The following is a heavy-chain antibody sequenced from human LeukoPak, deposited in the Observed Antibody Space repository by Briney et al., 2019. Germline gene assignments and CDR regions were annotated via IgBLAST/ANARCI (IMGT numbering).Heavy chain of an antibody. V-gene: IGHV1-18*01. CDR2: ISAYNGNT. J-gene: IGHJ6*02. CDR3: AREGYCSSTSCYAGNYYYYYGMDV. CDR1: GYTFTSYG. Sequence: GASVKVSCKASGYTFTSYGISWVRQAPGQGLEWMGWISAYNGNTNYAQKLQGRVTMTTDTSTSTAYMELRSLRSGDTAVYYCAREGYCSSTSCYAGNYYYYYGMDVWGQGTTVTVSS. D-gene: IGHD2-2*01.